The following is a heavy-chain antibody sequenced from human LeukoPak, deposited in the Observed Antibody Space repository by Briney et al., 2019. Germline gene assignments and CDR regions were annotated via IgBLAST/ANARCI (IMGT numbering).Heavy chain of an antibody. CDR1: GYSTSSGYY. D-gene: IGHD3-10*01. CDR3: AREGVTMVRGVILGEMNY. Sequence: SETLSLTCAVSGYSTSSGYYWGWIRQPPGKGLEWIGSIYHSGSTYYNPSLKSRVTISVDTSKNQFSLKLSSVTAADTAVYYCAREGVTMVRGVILGEMNYWGQGTLVTVSS. CDR2: IYHSGST. V-gene: IGHV4-38-2*02. J-gene: IGHJ4*02.